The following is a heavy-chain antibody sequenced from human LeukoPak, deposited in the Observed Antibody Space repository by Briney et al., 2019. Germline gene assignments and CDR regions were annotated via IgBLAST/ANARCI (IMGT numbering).Heavy chain of an antibody. D-gene: IGHD1-26*01. CDR2: INHSGST. J-gene: IGHJ5*02. Sequence: PSETLSLTCSVSGGSISSSNYYWGWIRQPPGKGLEWIGEINHSGSTNYNPSLKSRVTISVDTSKNQFSLKLSSVTAADTAVYYCARELSGSYGGFDPWGQGTLVTVSS. V-gene: IGHV4-39*07. CDR3: ARELSGSYGGFDP. CDR1: GGSISSSNYY.